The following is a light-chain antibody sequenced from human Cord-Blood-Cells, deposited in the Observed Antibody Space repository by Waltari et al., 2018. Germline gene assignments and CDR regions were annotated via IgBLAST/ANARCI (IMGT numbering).Light chain of an antibody. Sequence: QSVLTQPPSVSGAPGQRVPITCTGISSNIGAGDDVPWYQQLPVTAPNLLISGNSNRPSGVPDRFSVSKSGTSASLAITGLQAEEEADYYCQSYDSSLSGSVFGGGTKLTVL. V-gene: IGLV1-40*01. J-gene: IGLJ3*02. CDR2: GNS. CDR3: QSYDSSLSGSV. CDR1: SSNIGAGDD.